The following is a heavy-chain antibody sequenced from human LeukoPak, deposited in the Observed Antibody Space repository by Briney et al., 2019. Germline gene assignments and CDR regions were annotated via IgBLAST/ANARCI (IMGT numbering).Heavy chain of an antibody. J-gene: IGHJ4*02. CDR2: MNPNSGNT. CDR3: ARGIRKRGSGSSISEYYFDY. Sequence: GASVKVSCKASGYTFTSYHISWVRQATGQGLEWMGWMNPNSGNTGYAQKFQGRVTMTRNTSISTAYMELSSLRSEDTAVYYCARGIRKRGSGSSISEYYFDYWGQGTLVTVSS. V-gene: IGHV1-8*01. CDR1: GYTFTSYH. D-gene: IGHD3-10*01.